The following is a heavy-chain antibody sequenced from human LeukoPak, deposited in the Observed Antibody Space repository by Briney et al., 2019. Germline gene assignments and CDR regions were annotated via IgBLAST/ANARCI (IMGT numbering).Heavy chain of an antibody. V-gene: IGHV1-18*01. CDR3: TRGPPVSTGGYSYFDD. Sequence: ASVKVSCKASGYTFSNYGIHWVREALGQAPEWTGWISAYSGDTNYAKKLQGRVTMTTDKSMNTAYMELRSLTFDDTAVYYCTRGPPVSTGGYSYFDDWGQGTLVTVSS. J-gene: IGHJ4*02. CDR1: GYTFSNYG. CDR2: ISAYSGDT. D-gene: IGHD1-26*01.